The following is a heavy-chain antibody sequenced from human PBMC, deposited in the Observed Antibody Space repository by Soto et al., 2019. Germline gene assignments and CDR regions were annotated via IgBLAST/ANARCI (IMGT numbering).Heavy chain of an antibody. J-gene: IGHJ4*02. CDR1: GGSISSYY. D-gene: IGHD3-3*01. Sequence: SETLSLTCAVSGGSISSYYWSWIRQPPGKGLEWVGFAYYTGTTSYNPSLGSRVTISVDKSRNQVSLKLSSVTAADTAVYYCARGPNYDFWSGYFRGWGQGTLVTVSS. CDR2: AYYTGTT. CDR3: ARGPNYDFWSGYFRG. V-gene: IGHV4-59*13.